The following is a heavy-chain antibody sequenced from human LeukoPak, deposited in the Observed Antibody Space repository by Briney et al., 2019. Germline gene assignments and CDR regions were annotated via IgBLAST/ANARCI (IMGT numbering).Heavy chain of an antibody. CDR3: ARRSHSPSGSPF. CDR2: LYYGETN. Sequence: ASETLSLTCTVAGAPIPPRGFSWAGFAGPPGKGLDWIGSLYYGETNHYNPSLKSRVSISGDTSKNQFSLELASVTAADTATYYCARRSHSPSGSPFWGQGTQVTVSS. CDR1: GAPIPPRGFS. D-gene: IGHD3-10*01. J-gene: IGHJ4*02. V-gene: IGHV4-39*01.